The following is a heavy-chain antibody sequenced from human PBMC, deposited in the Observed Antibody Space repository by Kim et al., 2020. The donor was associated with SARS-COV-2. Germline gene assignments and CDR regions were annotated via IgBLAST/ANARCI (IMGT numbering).Heavy chain of an antibody. V-gene: IGHV1-3*01. CDR2: INAGNGNT. CDR1: GYTFTSYA. J-gene: IGHJ5*02. Sequence: ASVKVSCKASGYTFTSYAMHWVRQAPGQRLEWMGWINAGNGNTKYSQKFQGRVTITRDTSASTAYMELSSLRSEDTAVYYCARDSGSGSYRRGWFDPWGQGTLVTVSS. CDR3: ARDSGSGSYRRGWFDP. D-gene: IGHD3-10*01.